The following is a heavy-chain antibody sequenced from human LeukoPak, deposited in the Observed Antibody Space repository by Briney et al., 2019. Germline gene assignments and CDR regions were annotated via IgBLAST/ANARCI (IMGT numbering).Heavy chain of an antibody. Sequence: GGSLRLSCAASGFPFCAYYMSWIRQAPGKGLEWISYISTSDDTISYADSVKGRFTISRDNAENSLYLQMNSLGAEDTAVYYCAGGYGSGSYSAWGQGTLVTVSS. CDR3: AGGYGSGSYSA. J-gene: IGHJ5*02. CDR1: GFPFCAYY. CDR2: ISTSDDTI. D-gene: IGHD3-10*01. V-gene: IGHV3-11*01.